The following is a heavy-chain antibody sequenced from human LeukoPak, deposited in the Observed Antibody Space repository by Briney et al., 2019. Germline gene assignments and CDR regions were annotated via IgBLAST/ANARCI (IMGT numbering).Heavy chain of an antibody. CDR2: IYSGGST. Sequence: GGSLRLSCAASGFTVSSNYMSWVRQAPGKGLEWVSVIYSGGSTYYADSVKGRFTISRDNSKNTLYLQMNSLRAEDTAVYYCAFMLFGLGSGAFDIWGQGTMVTVSS. V-gene: IGHV3-66*02. CDR3: AFMLFGLGSGAFDI. J-gene: IGHJ3*02. D-gene: IGHD3/OR15-3a*01. CDR1: GFTVSSNY.